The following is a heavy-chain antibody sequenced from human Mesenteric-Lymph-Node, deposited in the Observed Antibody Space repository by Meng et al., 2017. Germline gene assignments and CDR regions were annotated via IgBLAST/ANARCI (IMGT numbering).Heavy chain of an antibody. Sequence: QVSPVWSGRDVNKPGPSGKVSCKPSGYTFNPYGISCVRQAPGQGLSWMGWISAYTGYTNYAPKFQGRVTVTTDTSTSTAYMELRSLRSDDTAVYYCARGMADWLLYSMDYWGQGTLVTVSS. V-gene: IGHV1-18*01. CDR2: ISAYTGYT. D-gene: IGHD3/OR15-3a*01. J-gene: IGHJ4*02. CDR3: ARGMADWLLYSMDY. CDR1: GYTFNPYG.